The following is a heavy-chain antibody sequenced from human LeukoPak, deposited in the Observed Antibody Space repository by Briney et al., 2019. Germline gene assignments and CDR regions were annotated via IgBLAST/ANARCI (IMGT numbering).Heavy chain of an antibody. D-gene: IGHD6-13*01. J-gene: IGHJ5*02. V-gene: IGHV3-23*01. CDR3: ARDIAGDNWFDP. Sequence: GGSLRLSCAASGFTFRSYSMSWVRQAPGKGLEWVSTVSASGGSTYYADSVKGRFTISRDNSKNTLYLQMNSLRAEDTAVYYCARDIAGDNWFDPWGQGTLVTVSS. CDR2: VSASGGST. CDR1: GFTFRSYS.